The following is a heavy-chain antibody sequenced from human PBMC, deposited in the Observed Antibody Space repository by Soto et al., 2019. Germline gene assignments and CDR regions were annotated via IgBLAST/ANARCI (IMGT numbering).Heavy chain of an antibody. V-gene: IGHV1-2*06. CDR3: ARDWYYYDSSGYSKPVWYSYYGMDV. CDR2: INPNSGDT. D-gene: IGHD3-22*01. CDR1: GYTFTDYY. Sequence: QVQLVQSGAEVKKPGASVKVSCKASGYTFTDYYMHWVRQAPGQGLEWMGRINPNSGDTSFAPKFQGRVTMTRDTSITTAYMELSRLRSDETAVYYCARDWYYYDSSGYSKPVWYSYYGMDVWGQGTTVTVSS. J-gene: IGHJ6*02.